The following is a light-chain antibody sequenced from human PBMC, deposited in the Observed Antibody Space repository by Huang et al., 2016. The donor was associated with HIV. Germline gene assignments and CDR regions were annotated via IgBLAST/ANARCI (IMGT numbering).Light chain of an antibody. J-gene: IGKJ2*01. CDR2: GAS. Sequence: EIVMTQSPATLSVSPGERATLSCRASQSVSSNLAWYQQKPGQAPRLLIYGASTRATGIPARCSGSGSGTEFTLTISSLQSEDFAVYYCQQYNNWPLYTFGRGPSWRSN. CDR1: QSVSSN. CDR3: QQYNNWPLYT. V-gene: IGKV3-15*01.